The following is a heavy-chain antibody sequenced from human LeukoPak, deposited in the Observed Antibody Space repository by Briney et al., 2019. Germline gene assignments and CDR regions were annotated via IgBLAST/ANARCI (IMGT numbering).Heavy chain of an antibody. V-gene: IGHV3-23*01. CDR3: AKGDYYGSGSFFKNGMDV. J-gene: IGHJ6*02. CDR1: GFTFSSYA. D-gene: IGHD3-10*01. Sequence: GESLRLSCAASGFTFSSYAMSWVRQAPGKGLEWVSAVTASADNTYYADSVKGRFTISRDNSKNTLYLQVTSLRAEDTAVYYCAKGDYYGSGSFFKNGMDVWGQGTTVTVSS. CDR2: VTASADNT.